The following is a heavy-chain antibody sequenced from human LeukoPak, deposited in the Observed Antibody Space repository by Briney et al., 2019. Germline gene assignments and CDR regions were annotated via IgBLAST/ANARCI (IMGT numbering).Heavy chain of an antibody. J-gene: IGHJ4*02. Sequence: ASVKFSCKVSGYTLTELSMHWVRQAPGKGLEWMGGFDPEDGETIYAQKFQGRVTMTEDTSTDTAYMELSSLRSEDTAVYYCATDPITMVRGVYFDYWGQGTLVTVSS. V-gene: IGHV1-24*01. CDR3: ATDPITMVRGVYFDY. CDR2: FDPEDGET. D-gene: IGHD3-10*01. CDR1: GYTLTELS.